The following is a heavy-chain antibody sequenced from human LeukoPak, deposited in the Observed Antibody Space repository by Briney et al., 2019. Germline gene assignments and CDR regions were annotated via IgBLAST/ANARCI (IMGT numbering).Heavy chain of an antibody. J-gene: IGHJ4*02. Sequence: PSETLSLTCTVSGGSISSHYWSWIGQPPGKGLEWIAYLFDSVNTKDNPSLQSRLTLSADTSENQFSLRLSSVTAADTAVYYCATIKRGSIFGYFDFWGQGIKVTVSS. CDR1: GGSISSHY. D-gene: IGHD5-18*01. CDR2: LFDSVNT. CDR3: ATIKRGSIFGYFDF. V-gene: IGHV4-59*11.